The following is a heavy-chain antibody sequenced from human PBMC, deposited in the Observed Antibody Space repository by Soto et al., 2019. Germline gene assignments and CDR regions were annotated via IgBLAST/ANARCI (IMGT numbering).Heavy chain of an antibody. CDR2: ISSSGTTI. J-gene: IGHJ4*02. CDR1: GFTFSYYY. D-gene: IGHD1-7*01. V-gene: IGHV3-11*01. Sequence: GGSLRLSCAASGFTFSYYYMSWIRQSPGKGLEWVSYISSSGTTIFYADSLRGRFTIPRDNAKKSLYLQMNSLRGEDTAVYYCAREPSNWNYCFDYWGQGTLVTVSS. CDR3: AREPSNWNYCFDY.